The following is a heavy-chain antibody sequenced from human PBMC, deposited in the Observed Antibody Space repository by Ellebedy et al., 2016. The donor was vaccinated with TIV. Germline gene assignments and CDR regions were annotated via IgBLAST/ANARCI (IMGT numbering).Heavy chain of an antibody. CDR3: ATDGPNKDFDY. V-gene: IGHV3-33*01. D-gene: IGHD1/OR15-1a*01. J-gene: IGHJ4*02. Sequence: GGSLRLXCAASGFAFSAYGLHWVRQAPGKGLEWVAIIWNDGRTKLYADFVKGRFTISRDNSKNTYFLQMNSLRGDDTAVYHCATDGPNKDFDYWGQGTLVTVSS. CDR1: GFAFSAYG. CDR2: IWNDGRTK.